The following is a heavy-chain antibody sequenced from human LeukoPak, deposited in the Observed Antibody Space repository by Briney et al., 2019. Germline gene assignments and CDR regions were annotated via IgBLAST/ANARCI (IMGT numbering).Heavy chain of an antibody. J-gene: IGHJ4*02. CDR2: INPNSGGT. V-gene: IGHV1-2*02. CDR3: ARDTGYYDSSGYRSFDY. D-gene: IGHD3-22*01. CDR1: GYTFTGYY. Sequence: ASVKVSCKASGYTFTGYYMHWVRQAPGQGLEWMGWINPNSGGTNYAQKFQGRVTVTRDTSISTAYMELSRLRSDDTAVYYCARDTGYYDSSGYRSFDYWGQGTLVTVSS.